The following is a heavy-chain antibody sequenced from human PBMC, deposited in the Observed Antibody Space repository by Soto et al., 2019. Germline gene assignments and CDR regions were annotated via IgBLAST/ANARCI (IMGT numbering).Heavy chain of an antibody. CDR1: GFTFNSYW. J-gene: IGHJ5*02. D-gene: IGHD3-16*01. CDR2: IKQDGREK. V-gene: IGHV3-7*03. CDR3: AGDGVRNGAYNGWLDP. Sequence: EVQVVESGGDLVQPGGSLRLSCAASGFTFNSYWMTWVRQAPGKGLEWVANIKQDGREKYYVASVKGRFTISRDNGKNLLYLQMDSLTPDDTAFYYCAGDGVRNGAYNGWLDPWGQGTLVTVSS.